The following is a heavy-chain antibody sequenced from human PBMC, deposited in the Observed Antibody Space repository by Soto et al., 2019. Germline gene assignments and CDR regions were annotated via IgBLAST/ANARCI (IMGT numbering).Heavy chain of an antibody. CDR2: MNPNSGNT. Sequence: QVQLVQSGAEVKKPGASVKVSCKASGYTFTSYDINWVRQATGQGLEWMGWMNPNSGNTGYAQKFQGRVTMTRNTSISTAYMELSSLRSEDTAVYYCARGRGYYDFWSGYYTGLYFDYWGQGTLVTDSS. CDR3: ARGRGYYDFWSGYYTGLYFDY. V-gene: IGHV1-8*01. CDR1: GYTFTSYD. J-gene: IGHJ4*02. D-gene: IGHD3-3*01.